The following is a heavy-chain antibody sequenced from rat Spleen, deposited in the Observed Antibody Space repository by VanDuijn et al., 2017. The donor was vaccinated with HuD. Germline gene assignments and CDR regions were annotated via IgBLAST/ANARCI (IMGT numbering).Heavy chain of an antibody. CDR2: ISYDGIST. J-gene: IGHJ3*01. V-gene: IGHV5-29*01. Sequence: EVQLVESGGGLVQPGRSLKLSCEVSGFTFRNFDMAWIRQAPTKGLEWVATISYDGISTYYRDSVRGRFSISSDNAKTTLYLQMDSLRSEDAATYYCTRHDYSGVITNWFAYWGQGTLVTVSS. CDR3: TRHDYSGVITNWFAY. D-gene: IGHD4-4*01. CDR1: GFTFRNFD.